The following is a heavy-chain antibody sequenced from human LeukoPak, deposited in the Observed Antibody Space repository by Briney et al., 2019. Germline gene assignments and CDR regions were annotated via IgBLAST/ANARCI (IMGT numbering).Heavy chain of an antibody. CDR2: ISYDGSNK. Sequence: PGRSLRLSCAASGFTFSSYGMHWVRQAPGKGLEWVALISYDGSNKYSADSVKGRFTISRDNSKNTLYLQMNSLRAEDTAVYYCARGDSSGYGRYYFDYWGQGTLVTVSS. CDR1: GFTFSSYG. V-gene: IGHV3-30*03. D-gene: IGHD3-22*01. CDR3: ARGDSSGYGRYYFDY. J-gene: IGHJ4*02.